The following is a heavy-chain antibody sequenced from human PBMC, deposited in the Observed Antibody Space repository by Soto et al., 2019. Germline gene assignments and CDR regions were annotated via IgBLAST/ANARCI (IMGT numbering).Heavy chain of an antibody. V-gene: IGHV3-23*01. J-gene: IGHJ4*02. D-gene: IGHD6-13*01. Sequence: EVQLLESGGGLVQPGGSLRLSCAASGFTFSNYAVTWVRQAPGKGLEWVSTISGSGGSTYYADSVKGRFTISRDNSKNTLYLQMNSLRAEDTAVYYCAKVQGSSWYEIDSWGQGTLVTVSS. CDR2: ISGSGGST. CDR3: AKVQGSSWYEIDS. CDR1: GFTFSNYA.